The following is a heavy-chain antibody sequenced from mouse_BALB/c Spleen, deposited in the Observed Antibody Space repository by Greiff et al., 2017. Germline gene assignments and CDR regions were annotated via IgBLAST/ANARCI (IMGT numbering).Heavy chain of an antibody. CDR3: ARWGYRYDWCFDV. J-gene: IGHJ1*01. D-gene: IGHD2-14*01. Sequence: QVQLQQSGPELVKPGASVRISCKASGYTFTSYYIHWVKQRPGQGLEWIGWIYPGNVNTKYNEKFKGKATLTADKSSSTAYMQLSSLTSEDSAVYFCARWGYRYDWCFDVWGAGTTVTVSA. CDR2: IYPGNVNT. V-gene: IGHV1S56*01. CDR1: GYTFTSYY.